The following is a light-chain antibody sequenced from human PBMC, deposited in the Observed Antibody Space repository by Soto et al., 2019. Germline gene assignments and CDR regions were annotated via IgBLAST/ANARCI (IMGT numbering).Light chain of an antibody. CDR2: GAS. J-gene: IGKJ4*01. Sequence: EIVLTQSPGTLSLSPGERATLSCRASQSVNSAYLTWYQQKPGQAPRLLIFGASSRATGIPDRFSGSGSGTDFTLTISRLEPEDFAVYYCQQYDSSRTFGGGTKVEIK. V-gene: IGKV3-20*01. CDR1: QSVNSAY. CDR3: QQYDSSRT.